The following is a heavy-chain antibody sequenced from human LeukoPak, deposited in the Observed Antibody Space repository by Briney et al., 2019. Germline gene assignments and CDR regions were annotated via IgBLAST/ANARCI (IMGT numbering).Heavy chain of an antibody. CDR2: NFFHEGST. CDR3: ARDSGNYHYDMDV. V-gene: IGHV1-46*02. D-gene: IGHD3-10*01. Sequence: GASVKVSCKTSGYSFNSHHVHWVRQAPGQGLEWMGINFFHEGSTSNTQKFQGRVTMTRDTSTSTVYMELSSLRSEDTAVYYCARDSGNYHYDMDVWGQGTTVIVSS. J-gene: IGHJ6*02. CDR1: GYSFNSHH.